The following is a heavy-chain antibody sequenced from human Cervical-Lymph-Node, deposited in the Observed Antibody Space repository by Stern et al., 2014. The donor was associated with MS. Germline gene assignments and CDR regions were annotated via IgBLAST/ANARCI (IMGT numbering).Heavy chain of an antibody. D-gene: IGHD5-18*01. CDR1: GGSISSGSDY. J-gene: IGHJ4*02. V-gene: IGHV4-61*02. Sequence: QVQLVESGPGLVKPSQTLSLTCTVSGGSISSGSDYWSWIRQPVGKGLEWIGRIHASGSAFYTPSLKSRVPISTDTSMNQFSLDLNSATAADTAIYYCASGYRIFDYWGQGILVTVSS. CDR3: ASGYRIFDY. CDR2: IHASGSA.